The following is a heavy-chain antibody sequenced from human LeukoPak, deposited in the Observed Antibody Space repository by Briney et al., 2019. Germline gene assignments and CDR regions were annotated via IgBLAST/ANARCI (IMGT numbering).Heavy chain of an antibody. CDR1: GYTFTTYD. CDR2: MNPNSGNT. V-gene: IGHV1-8*03. CDR3: ARDYGGNSGWFDP. J-gene: IGHJ5*02. D-gene: IGHD4-23*01. Sequence: GASVKVSCKASGYTFTTYDINWVRQAPGQGLEWMGWMNPNSGNTGYAQKFQGRVTITRNIAINTAYMELSSLRSEDTAVYYCARDYGGNSGWFDPWGQGTLVTVSS.